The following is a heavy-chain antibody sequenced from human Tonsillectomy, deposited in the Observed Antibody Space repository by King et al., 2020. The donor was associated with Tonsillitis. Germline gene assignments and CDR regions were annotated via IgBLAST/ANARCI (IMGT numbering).Heavy chain of an antibody. CDR1: GFSFYSYG. Sequence: VQLVESGGGVVQPGRSLRLSCAASGFSFYSYGMLWVRQAPGKGREWCAVIWYDVSNKFYTVSVNGRFTISRDNSKKPLYLQMNSLRAEDTAVYYCARDSGVSYGAADYWGQGTLVTVSS. D-gene: IGHD5-18*01. CDR3: ARDSGVSYGAADY. CDR2: IWYDVSNK. V-gene: IGHV3-33*08. J-gene: IGHJ4*02.